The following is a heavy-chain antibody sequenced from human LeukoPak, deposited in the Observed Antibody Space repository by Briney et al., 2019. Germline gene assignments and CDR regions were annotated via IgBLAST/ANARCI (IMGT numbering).Heavy chain of an antibody. J-gene: IGHJ5*02. Sequence: SETLSLTCTVSGGSISSYYWSWIRQPPGKGLEWIGYIYYSGGTNYNPSLKSRVTISVDTSKNQFSLKLSSVTAADTAVYYCARTRGRDGYQAWGQGTLVTVSS. V-gene: IGHV4-59*01. CDR1: GGSISSYY. CDR2: IYYSGGT. CDR3: ARTRGRDGYQA. D-gene: IGHD5-24*01.